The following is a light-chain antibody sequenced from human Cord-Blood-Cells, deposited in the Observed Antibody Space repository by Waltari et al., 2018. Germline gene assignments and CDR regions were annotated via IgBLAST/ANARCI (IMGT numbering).Light chain of an antibody. CDR1: QSVSSN. Sequence: EIVMTQSPATLSVSPGERATLSCRASQSVSSNLAWYQQKPGQAPRLLIYGASTRATGIPARFIGSGSWTEFTLTISSLQSEDFAVYYCQQYNNWPHWAFGPGTKVDIK. J-gene: IGKJ3*01. V-gene: IGKV3-15*01. CDR3: QQYNNWPHWA. CDR2: GAS.